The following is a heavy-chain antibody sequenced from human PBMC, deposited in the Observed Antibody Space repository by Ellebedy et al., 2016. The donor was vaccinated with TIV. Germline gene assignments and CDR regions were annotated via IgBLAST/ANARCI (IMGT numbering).Heavy chain of an antibody. CDR2: ISYDGSNK. V-gene: IGHV3-30*03. CDR3: ARVRVAVAGSLDY. CDR1: GFTFSSYG. D-gene: IGHD6-19*01. J-gene: IGHJ4*02. Sequence: GESLKISXAASGFTFSSYGMHWVRQAPGKGLEWVAVISYDGSNKYYADSVKGRFTISRDNSKNTLYLQMNSLRAEDTAVYYCARVRVAVAGSLDYWGQGTLVTVSS.